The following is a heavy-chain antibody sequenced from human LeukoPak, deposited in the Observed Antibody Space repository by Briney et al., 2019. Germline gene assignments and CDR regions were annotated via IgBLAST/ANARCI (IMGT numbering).Heavy chain of an antibody. CDR1: GGTFSSYA. CDR2: IIPIFGTA. J-gene: IGHJ4*02. CDR3: ARDLLGGSGWSPFDY. D-gene: IGHD6-19*01. Sequence: SVKVSCKASGGTFSSYAISWVRQAPGQGLEWMGGIIPIFGTANYAQKLQGRVTMTADESTSTAYVELSSLRSEDTTVYYCARDLLGGSGWSPFDYWGQGTLVTVSS. V-gene: IGHV1-69*13.